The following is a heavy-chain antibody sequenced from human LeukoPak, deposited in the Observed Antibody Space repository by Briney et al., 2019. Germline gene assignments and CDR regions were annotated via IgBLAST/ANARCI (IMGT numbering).Heavy chain of an antibody. V-gene: IGHV3-23*01. CDR3: AKEQLRFLEWLPDY. CDR2: ISGSGGST. Sequence: GGSLRLSCAASGFTFSSYAMSWVRQAPGKGLEWVSAISGSGGSTYYADSVKGRFTISRYNSKNTLYLQMNSLRAEDTAVYYCAKEQLRFLEWLPDYWGQGTLVTVSS. D-gene: IGHD3-3*01. CDR1: GFTFSSYA. J-gene: IGHJ4*02.